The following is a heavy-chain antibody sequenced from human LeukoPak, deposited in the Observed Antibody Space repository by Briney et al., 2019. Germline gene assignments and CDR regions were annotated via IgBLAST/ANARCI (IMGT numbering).Heavy chain of an antibody. CDR1: GDSMNNYF. CDR2: IFATGNT. D-gene: IGHD3-22*01. Sequence: SEALSLTCTVSGDSMNNYFWSWIRQPAGKGLEWIGRIFATGNTNYNPSLKSRVTMSVDTSKNQFSLDLSSVTAADTAVYFCARDSSGYLESFDYWGQGTLVTVSS. CDR3: ARDSSGYLESFDY. J-gene: IGHJ4*02. V-gene: IGHV4-4*07.